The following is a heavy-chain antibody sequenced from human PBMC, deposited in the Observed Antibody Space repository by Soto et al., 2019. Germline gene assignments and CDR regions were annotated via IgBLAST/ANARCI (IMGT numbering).Heavy chain of an antibody. Sequence: GGSLRLSCAASGFTVSSDSMTWVRQAPGKGLEWISIIYSDNNTDYADSVKGRFSISRYTSKNILYLQMNSLRAEDTAEYYCARHYSAMGVWGRGTKVTVSS. J-gene: IGHJ6*02. CDR2: IYSDNNT. CDR1: GFTVSSDS. CDR3: ARHYSAMGV. V-gene: IGHV3-53*01.